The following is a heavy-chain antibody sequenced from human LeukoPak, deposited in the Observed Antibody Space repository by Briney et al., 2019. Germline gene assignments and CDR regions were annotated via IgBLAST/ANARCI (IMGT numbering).Heavy chain of an antibody. CDR2: ISANGGRT. Sequence: GGSLRLSCAASGFTFSTYAMGWVRQAPGKGLEWVSGISANGGRTYYADSVKGRFTISRDNYKNTLYVHRNRLRAEDTAIYYCVKGLEDRHDSSGYYSNWFDPWGQGTLVTVSS. V-gene: IGHV3-23*01. J-gene: IGHJ5*02. D-gene: IGHD3-22*01. CDR3: VKGLEDRHDSSGYYSNWFDP. CDR1: GFTFSTYA.